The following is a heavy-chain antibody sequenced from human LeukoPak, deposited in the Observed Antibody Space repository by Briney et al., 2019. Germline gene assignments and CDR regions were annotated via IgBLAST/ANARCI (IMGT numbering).Heavy chain of an antibody. D-gene: IGHD2-15*01. CDR2: INQSGST. Sequence: ASETLSLTFAVYGGSFSGYYWSWIRQPPGKGLEWIGEINQSGSTNYNPSLKSRVTISLDTSKKQFSLNLSSVTAADTAVYYCARVVAAPGWFQHWGQGTLVTVSS. CDR1: GGSFSGYY. V-gene: IGHV4-34*01. CDR3: ARVVAAPGWFQH. J-gene: IGHJ1*01.